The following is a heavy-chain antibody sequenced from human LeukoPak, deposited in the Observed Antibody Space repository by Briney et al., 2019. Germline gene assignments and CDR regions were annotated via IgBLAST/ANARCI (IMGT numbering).Heavy chain of an antibody. V-gene: IGHV3-9*01. J-gene: IGHJ4*02. CDR2: ISWNRGSI. D-gene: IGHD2-2*01. Sequence: PGGSLRLSCAASGFTFDDYAMHWVRQAPGKGLEWVSGISWNRGSIGYADSVKGRFTVSRDNAKMSLYLQMNSLRAEDTVLYYCAKGYCSSISCHADYWGQGTLVTASS. CDR1: GFTFDDYA. CDR3: AKGYCSSISCHADY.